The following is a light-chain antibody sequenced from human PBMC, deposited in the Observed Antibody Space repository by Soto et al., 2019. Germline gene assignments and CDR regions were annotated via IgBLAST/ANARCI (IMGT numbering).Light chain of an antibody. CDR3: HQRQSWPRT. Sequence: EIVFTQSPCTVSLSLAERSTLSCWASQTIYNNVAWYQKRPGQAPRLLIYHTSSRATGIPARFSGSGSGTDFTLTISRLEPEDFAVYYCHQRQSWPRTFGQGTKVDI. V-gene: IGKV3-11*01. J-gene: IGKJ1*01. CDR1: QTIYNN. CDR2: HTS.